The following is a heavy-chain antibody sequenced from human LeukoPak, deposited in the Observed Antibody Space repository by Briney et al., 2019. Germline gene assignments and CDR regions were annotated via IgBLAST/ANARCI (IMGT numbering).Heavy chain of an antibody. J-gene: IGHJ6*02. Sequence: SETLSLTCTVSGGSISSGGYYWSWIHQHPGKGLEWIGYIYYSGSTYYNPSLKSRVTISVDTSKNQFSLKLSSVTAADTAVYYCASGSGSYVNAYYYYGMDVWGQGTTVTVSS. CDR1: GGSISSGGYY. V-gene: IGHV4-31*03. CDR3: ASGSGSYVNAYYYYGMDV. CDR2: IYYSGST. D-gene: IGHD3-10*01.